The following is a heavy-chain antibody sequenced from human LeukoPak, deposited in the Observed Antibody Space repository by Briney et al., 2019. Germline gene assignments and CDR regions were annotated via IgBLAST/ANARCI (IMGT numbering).Heavy chain of an antibody. V-gene: IGHV3-48*03. CDR2: ISSSGSTI. Sequence: GESLRLSCAASGFTFSSYEMNWVRQAPGKGLEWVSYISSSGSTIYYADSVKGRFTISRDNAKNSLYLQMNSLRAEDTAVYYCARGSTYYYGSGSLYWGQGTLVTVSS. J-gene: IGHJ4*02. CDR1: GFTFSSYE. CDR3: ARGSTYYYGSGSLY. D-gene: IGHD3-10*01.